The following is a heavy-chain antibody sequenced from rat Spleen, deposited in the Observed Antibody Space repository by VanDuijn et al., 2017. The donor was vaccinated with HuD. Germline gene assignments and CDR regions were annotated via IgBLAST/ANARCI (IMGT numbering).Heavy chain of an antibody. Sequence: EVQLVESGGGLVQPGRSLKLSCAASGFTFSSFAMAWVRQAPKKGLEWIATITSGGSYTYYPDSVKGRFTISRDNAKSTLYLQVDGLRSEDTASYYCARQFYGYTDWGQGTLVTVSS. D-gene: IGHD1-9*01. V-gene: IGHV5-25*01. CDR1: GFTFSSFA. J-gene: IGHJ3*01. CDR3: ARQFYGYTD. CDR2: ITSGGSYT.